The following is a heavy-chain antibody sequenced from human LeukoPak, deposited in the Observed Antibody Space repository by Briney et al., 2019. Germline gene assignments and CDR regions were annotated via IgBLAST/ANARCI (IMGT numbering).Heavy chain of an antibody. CDR2: ISSNGGST. J-gene: IGHJ2*01. V-gene: IGHV3-64*01. CDR3: ARGPIFEYFDL. D-gene: IGHD3-9*01. CDR1: GFTFSSCA. Sequence: GGSLRLSCAASGFTFSSCAMHWVRQAPGKGLEYVSAISSNGGSTYYANSVKGRFTISRDNSKNTLYLQMGSLRAEDMAVYYCARGPIFEYFDLWGRGTLVTVSS.